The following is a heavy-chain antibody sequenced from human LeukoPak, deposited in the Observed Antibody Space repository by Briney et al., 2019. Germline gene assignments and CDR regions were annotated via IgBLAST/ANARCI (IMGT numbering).Heavy chain of an antibody. V-gene: IGHV3-30*15. J-gene: IGHJ4*02. D-gene: IGHD3-9*01. CDR1: GFAFNTQA. CDR3: ARDRGKLRYLDL. CDR2: MSLDGSSI. Sequence: GGSLRLSCVASGFAFNTQAMHWVRQAPGKGLEWLAVMSLDGSSIYYADSVRGRFTISRDNSKNTLFQQMSSLRVEDTAVYYCARDRGKLRYLDLWGQGTLLTVSS.